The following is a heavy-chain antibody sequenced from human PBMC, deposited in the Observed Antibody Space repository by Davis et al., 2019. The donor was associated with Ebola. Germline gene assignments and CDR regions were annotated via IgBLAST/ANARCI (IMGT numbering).Heavy chain of an antibody. D-gene: IGHD3-3*01. J-gene: IGHJ6*02. CDR3: ARDGYDFWSGYYTNYYYGMDV. CDR1: GYTFTSYY. CDR2: INPSGGST. V-gene: IGHV1-46*01. Sequence: AASVKVSCKASGYTFTSYYMHWVRQAPGQGLEWMGIINPSGGSTSYAQKFQGRVTMTRDTSTSTVYMELSSLRSEDTAVYYCARDGYDFWSGYYTNYYYGMDVWGQGTTVTVSS.